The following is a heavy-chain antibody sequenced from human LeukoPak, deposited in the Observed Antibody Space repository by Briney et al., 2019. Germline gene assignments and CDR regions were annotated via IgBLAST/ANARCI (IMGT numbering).Heavy chain of an antibody. V-gene: IGHV4-34*01. Sequence: SETLSLTCAVYGGSFSGYYWSWIRQPPGKGLEWIGEINHSGSTNYNPSLKSRVTISVDTSKNQFSLKLSSVTAADTAVYYCARGLVGATTGYWGQGTLVTVSS. CDR3: ARGLVGATTGY. CDR2: INHSGST. CDR1: GGSFSGYY. D-gene: IGHD1-26*01. J-gene: IGHJ4*02.